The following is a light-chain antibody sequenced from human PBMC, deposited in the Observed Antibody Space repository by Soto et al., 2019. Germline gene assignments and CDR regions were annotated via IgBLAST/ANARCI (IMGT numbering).Light chain of an antibody. J-gene: IGLJ2*01. V-gene: IGLV2-8*01. Sequence: QSALTQPPSASGSPGQSVTISCTGTSSDVGGYNYVSWYQQHPGKAPKLMIYDVNKRPPGVPDRFSGSKSGNTASLTVSGLQAEDEADYYWSSYAGSNGVVFGGGTKVTVL. CDR3: SSYAGSNGVV. CDR1: SSDVGGYNY. CDR2: DVN.